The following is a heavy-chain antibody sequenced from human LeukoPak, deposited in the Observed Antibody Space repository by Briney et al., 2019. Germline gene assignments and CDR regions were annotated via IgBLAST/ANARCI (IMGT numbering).Heavy chain of an antibody. J-gene: IGHJ4*02. D-gene: IGHD3/OR15-3a*01. CDR3: ARQTGSGLFILP. Sequence: PSETLSLTCTVSGGSISTNTYYWAWIRQPPGKGLEWLGRVFYSGSLYYNPSLKSRLTISVDTSNNQFSLRLNSVTAADTAVYYCARQTGSGLFILPGGQGTLVTVSS. CDR1: GGSISTNTYY. CDR2: VFYSGSL. V-gene: IGHV4-39*01.